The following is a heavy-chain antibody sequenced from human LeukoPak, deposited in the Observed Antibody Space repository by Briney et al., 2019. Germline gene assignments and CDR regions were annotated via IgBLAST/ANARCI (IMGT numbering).Heavy chain of an antibody. Sequence: SETLSLTCTVSGGSISSYYWSWIRQPPGKGLEWIGYIYYSGSTNYKPSLKSRVTISVDTSKNQFSLKLSSVTAADTAVYYCARGYTNYALDHWGQGTLVTVSS. J-gene: IGHJ4*02. CDR2: IYYSGST. V-gene: IGHV4-59*08. D-gene: IGHD1-1*01. CDR1: GGSISSYY. CDR3: ARGYTNYALDH.